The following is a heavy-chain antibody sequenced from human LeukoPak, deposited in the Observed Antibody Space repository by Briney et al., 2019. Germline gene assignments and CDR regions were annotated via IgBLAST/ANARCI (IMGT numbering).Heavy chain of an antibody. V-gene: IGHV4-34*01. CDR2: INHSGST. CDR3: ARGLGVVVPAARTKFDY. CDR1: VYSINNYY. Sequence: SETLSLTCTVSVYSINNYYWSWIRQPPGKGLEWIGEINHSGSTNYNPSLKSRVTISVDTSKNQFSLKLSSVTAADTAVYYCARGLGVVVPAARTKFDYWGQGTLVTVSS. D-gene: IGHD2-2*01. J-gene: IGHJ4*02.